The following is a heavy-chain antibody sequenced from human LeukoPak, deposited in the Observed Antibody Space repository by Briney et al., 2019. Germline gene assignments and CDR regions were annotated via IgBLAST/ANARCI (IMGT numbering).Heavy chain of an antibody. D-gene: IGHD3-10*01. CDR1: GFTFSNAW. V-gene: IGHV3-15*01. Sequence: GGSLRLSCAASGFTFSNAWMTWVRQAPGKGLEXXGRIKSKTDGGTTDYAAPVKGRFTFSRDDSKNTLYLQMNSLKTEDTAVYYCTAYYYGSGTYYNQFDYWGQGTLVTVSS. CDR3: TAYYYGSGTYYNQFDY. CDR2: IKSKTDGGTT. J-gene: IGHJ4*02.